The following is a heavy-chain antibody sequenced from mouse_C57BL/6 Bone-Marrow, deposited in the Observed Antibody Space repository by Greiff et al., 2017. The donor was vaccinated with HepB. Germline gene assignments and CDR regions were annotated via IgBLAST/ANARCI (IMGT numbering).Heavy chain of an antibody. V-gene: IGHV5-4*03. CDR2: ISDGGSYT. J-gene: IGHJ3*01. CDR3: ARVGSSWFAY. CDR1: GFTFSSYA. D-gene: IGHD1-1*01. Sequence: DVKLVESGGGLVKPGGSLKLSCAASGFTFSSYAMSWVRQTPEKRLEWVATISDGGSYTYYPDNVKGRFTISRDNAKNNLYLQMSHLKSEDTAMYYCARVGSSWFAYWGQGTLVTVSA.